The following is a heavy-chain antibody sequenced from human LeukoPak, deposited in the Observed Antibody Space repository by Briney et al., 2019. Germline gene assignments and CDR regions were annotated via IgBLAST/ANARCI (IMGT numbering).Heavy chain of an antibody. V-gene: IGHV3-30*03. CDR3: AGSGWYFDY. J-gene: IGHJ4*02. CDR1: GFTFSSYG. CDR2: ISYDGSNK. Sequence: GRSLRLSCAASGFTFSSYGMHWVRQAPGKGLEWVAVISYDGSNKYYADSVKGRFTISRDNSKNTLYLQMNSLRAEDTAVYYCAGSGWYFDYWGQGTLVTVSS. D-gene: IGHD6-19*01.